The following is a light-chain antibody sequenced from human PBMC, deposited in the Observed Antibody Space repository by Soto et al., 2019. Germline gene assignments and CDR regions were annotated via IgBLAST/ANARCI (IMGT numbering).Light chain of an antibody. CDR2: AVS. CDR1: SSDIGSYDH. Sequence: QSVLTQPASVSGSPGQSITISCSGTSSDIGSYDHVAWYQQFPGKSPKLIIYAVSDRPSGVSDRFSGSKSANTASLSISGLQADDEADYYCSSYTSSSTLVFGTGTKVTVL. J-gene: IGLJ1*01. V-gene: IGLV2-14*03. CDR3: SSYTSSSTLV.